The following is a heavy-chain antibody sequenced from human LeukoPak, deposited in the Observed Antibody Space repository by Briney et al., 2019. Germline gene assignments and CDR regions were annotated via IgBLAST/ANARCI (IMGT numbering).Heavy chain of an antibody. CDR1: GFTVSSNY. D-gene: IGHD1-26*01. Sequence: GGSLRLSCAASGFTVSSNYMSWVRQAPGKGLEWVANIKQDGSEKYYVDSVKGRFTISRDNAKNSLYLQMNSLRAEDTAVYYCARVGGSYYGFDYWGQGTLITVSS. J-gene: IGHJ4*02. CDR2: IKQDGSEK. V-gene: IGHV3-7*01. CDR3: ARVGGSYYGFDY.